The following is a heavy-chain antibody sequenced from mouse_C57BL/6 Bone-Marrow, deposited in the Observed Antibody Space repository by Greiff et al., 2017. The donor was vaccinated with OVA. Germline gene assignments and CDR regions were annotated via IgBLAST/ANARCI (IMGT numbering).Heavy chain of an antibody. D-gene: IGHD2-5*01. J-gene: IGHJ2*01. CDR2: INYDGSST. Sequence: EVHLVESEGGLVQPGSSMKLSCTASGFTFSDYYMAWVRQVPEQGLEWVANINYDGSSTYYLDSLKSRFIISRDNAKNILYLQMSSLKSEDTATYYCARVRLTIVTFDDWGQGTTLTVSS. CDR1: GFTFSDYY. CDR3: ARVRLTIVTFDD. V-gene: IGHV5-16*01.